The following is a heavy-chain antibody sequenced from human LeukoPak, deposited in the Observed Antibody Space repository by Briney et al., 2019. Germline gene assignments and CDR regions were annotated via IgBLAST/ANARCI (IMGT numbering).Heavy chain of an antibody. J-gene: IGHJ4*02. CDR2: IYHSGST. D-gene: IGHD3-22*01. Sequence: SETLSLTCAVSGGSISSSNWWSWVRQPPGKGLEWIGEIYHSGSTNYNPSLKSRVTISVDKSKNQFSLKLSSVTAADTAVYYCARHFSSGYFENFDYWGQGTLVTVSS. CDR3: ARHFSSGYFENFDY. V-gene: IGHV4-4*02. CDR1: GGSISSSNW.